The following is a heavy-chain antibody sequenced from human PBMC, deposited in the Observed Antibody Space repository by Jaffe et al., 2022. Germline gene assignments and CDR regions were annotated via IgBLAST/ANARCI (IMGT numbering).Heavy chain of an antibody. V-gene: IGHV3-43*01. Sequence: EVQLVESGGVVVQPGGSLRLSCAASGFTFDDYTMHWVRQTPGKGLEWVSHISWNGGSTYYADSVKGRFIISRDNSKNSLYLQMNSLRTEDTALYYCAKASSSSGGSCCLDPFDYWGQGTLVTVSS. CDR1: GFTFDDYT. D-gene: IGHD2-15*01. J-gene: IGHJ4*02. CDR3: AKASSSSGGSCCLDPFDY. CDR2: ISWNGGST.